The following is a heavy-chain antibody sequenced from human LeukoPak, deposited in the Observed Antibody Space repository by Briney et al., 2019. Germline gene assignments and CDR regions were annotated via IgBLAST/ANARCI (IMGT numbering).Heavy chain of an antibody. Sequence: PSETLSLTCTVSGGSISNFYWNWLRQPPGKGLEWIGYIFYNGSTNYNPSLKSRVTISVDTSKNQFSLKLSSVTAADTAVYYCARDTRGYSYDWGQGTLVTVSS. J-gene: IGHJ4*02. V-gene: IGHV4-59*01. D-gene: IGHD5-18*01. CDR1: GGSISNFY. CDR3: ARDTRGYSYD. CDR2: IFYNGST.